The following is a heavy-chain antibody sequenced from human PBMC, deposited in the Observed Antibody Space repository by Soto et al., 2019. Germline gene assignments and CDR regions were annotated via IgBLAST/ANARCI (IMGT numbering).Heavy chain of an antibody. V-gene: IGHV4-61*01. CDR3: ATLRGVDTASEGYYYYGMDV. CDR2: IYYSGST. J-gene: IGHJ6*02. Sequence: KTSETLSLTCTVSGGSVSSGSYYWSWIRQPPGKGLEWIGYIYYSGSTNYNPSLKSRVTISVDTSKNQFSLKLSSVTAADTAVYYCATLRGVDTASEGYYYYGMDVWGQGTTVTVSS. CDR1: GGSVSSGSYY. D-gene: IGHD5-18*01.